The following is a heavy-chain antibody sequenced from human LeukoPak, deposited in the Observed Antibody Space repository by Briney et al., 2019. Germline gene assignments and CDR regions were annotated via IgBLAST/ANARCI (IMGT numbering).Heavy chain of an antibody. CDR3: ASSGGYSYEDDAFDI. V-gene: IGHV3-30*02. Sequence: GGSLRLSCAASGFTFSSYGMHWVRQAPGKGLEWVAFIRYDGSNKYYADSVKGRFTISRDNSKNTLYLQMNSPRAEDTAVYYCASSGGYSYEDDAFDIWGQGTMVTVSS. CDR2: IRYDGSNK. CDR1: GFTFSSYG. D-gene: IGHD5-18*01. J-gene: IGHJ3*02.